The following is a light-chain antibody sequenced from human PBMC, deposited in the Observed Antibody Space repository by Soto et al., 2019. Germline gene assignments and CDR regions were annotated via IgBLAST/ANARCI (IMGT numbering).Light chain of an antibody. CDR2: GAS. CDR3: QQYGSSLRT. CDR1: QSVSSN. Sequence: EIVMTQSPATLSVSPGERATLSCRASQSVSSNLAWYQQKPGQAPRLLIYGASTRATGIPARFSGSGSGTEFTLTISRLEPEDFAVYYCQQYGSSLRTFGQGTKVDI. J-gene: IGKJ1*01. V-gene: IGKV3-15*01.